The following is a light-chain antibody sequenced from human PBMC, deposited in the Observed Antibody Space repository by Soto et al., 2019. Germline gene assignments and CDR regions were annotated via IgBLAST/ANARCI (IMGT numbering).Light chain of an antibody. CDR3: QQYDISPWT. J-gene: IGKJ1*01. CDR2: GAS. CDR1: QSVSSSY. Sequence: EIVLTQSPGTLSLSPGERATLSCRASQSVSSSYLAWYQQKPGQAPRLLIYGASSRATGIPDRFSGSGSGTAFTLTISRLEPEDFAVYYCQQYDISPWTFGQGTKVEIK. V-gene: IGKV3-20*01.